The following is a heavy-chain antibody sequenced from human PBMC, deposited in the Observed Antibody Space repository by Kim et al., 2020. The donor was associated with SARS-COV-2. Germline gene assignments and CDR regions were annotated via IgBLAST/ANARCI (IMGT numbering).Heavy chain of an antibody. CDR1: GYMFTSYG. CDR3: ARDRRGGPGNVKGYYYNGMDV. D-gene: IGHD3-10*01. J-gene: IGHJ6*02. Sequence: ASVKVSCKASGYMFTSYGLNWVRQAPGQGPEWMGWVGTYRGNTKSAQKFQGRVTMTIDSSRRKAYLELMSLRPDDTAVYFCARDRRGGPGNVKGYYYNGMDVWGQGTTVTVS. V-gene: IGHV1-18*04. CDR2: VGTYRGNT.